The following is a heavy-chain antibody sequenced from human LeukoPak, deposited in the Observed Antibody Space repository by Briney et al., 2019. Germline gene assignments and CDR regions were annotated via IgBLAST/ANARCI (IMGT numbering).Heavy chain of an antibody. CDR1: GGSFSGYY. Sequence: PSETLSLTCAVYGGSFSGYYWSWIRQPPGKGLEWIGEINHSGSTNYNPSLKSRVTISVDTSKNQFSLKLSSVTAADTAVYYCARHSGKKATYYYGSGTFDYWGQGTLVTVFS. D-gene: IGHD3-10*01. J-gene: IGHJ4*02. CDR3: ARHSGKKATYYYGSGTFDY. V-gene: IGHV4-34*01. CDR2: INHSGST.